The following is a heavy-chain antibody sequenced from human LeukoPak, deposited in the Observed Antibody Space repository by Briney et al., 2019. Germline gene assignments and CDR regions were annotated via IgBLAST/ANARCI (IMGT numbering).Heavy chain of an antibody. CDR1: GGTFSSYA. CDR3: ARVGIVAAEKGWFDP. CDR2: ISAYNGNT. D-gene: IGHD6-13*01. V-gene: IGHV1-18*01. Sequence: ASVKVSCKASGGTFSSYAISWVRQAPGQGLEWMGWISAYNGNTNYAQKLQGRVTRTTDTSTSTAYMELRSLRSDDTAVYYCARVGIVAAEKGWFDPWGQGTLVTVSS. J-gene: IGHJ5*02.